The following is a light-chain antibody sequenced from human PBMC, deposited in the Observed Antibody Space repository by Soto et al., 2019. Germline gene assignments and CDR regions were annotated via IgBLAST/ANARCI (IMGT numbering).Light chain of an antibody. Sequence: DIVMTQSPLSLPVTPGEPASISCRSSQSLLHSNGYNYLDWYLQKPGQSPQLLIAFGSNRASGVPDRFRGSGSGKDFTLKISRVEVEDVGVYSSLHAPQTPLTFGGGTKVEI. CDR1: QSLLHSNGYNY. V-gene: IGKV2-28*01. J-gene: IGKJ4*01. CDR3: LHAPQTPLT. CDR2: FGS.